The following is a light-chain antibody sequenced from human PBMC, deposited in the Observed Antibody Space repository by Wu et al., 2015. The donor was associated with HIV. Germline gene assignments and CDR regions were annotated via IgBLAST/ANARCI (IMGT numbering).Light chain of an antibody. Sequence: AIRITQSPSSLSASTGDRVTITCRASQAISTYLAWYQQKPGKAPKLLIYAASTLQSGVPSRFSGSGSGTDFTLTISCLQSEDFATYYCQQYSNYPQTFGQGTKVEIK. J-gene: IGKJ1*01. V-gene: IGKV1-8*01. CDR1: QAISTY. CDR3: QQYSNYPQT. CDR2: AAS.